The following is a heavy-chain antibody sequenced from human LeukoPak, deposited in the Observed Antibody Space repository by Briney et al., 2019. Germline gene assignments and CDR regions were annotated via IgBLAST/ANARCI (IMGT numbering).Heavy chain of an antibody. V-gene: IGHV3-48*03. CDR2: ISSSGSAM. Sequence: GGSLRLSCAASGFTFRSYEMNWVRHAPGKGLEWVSFISSSGSAMYYADSVKGRFTISRDNAKNSLYLQMNSLRAEDTALYYCVRDGRYCSGGRCFPIWGQGTLVTVST. CDR3: VRDGRYCSGGRCFPI. CDR1: GFTFRSYE. J-gene: IGHJ4*02. D-gene: IGHD2-15*01.